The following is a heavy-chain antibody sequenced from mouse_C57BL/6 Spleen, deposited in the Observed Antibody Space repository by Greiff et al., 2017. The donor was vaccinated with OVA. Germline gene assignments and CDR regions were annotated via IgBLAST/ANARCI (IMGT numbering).Heavy chain of an antibody. V-gene: IGHV5-4*01. CDR3: ARDDGRWYFDV. Sequence: EVKLMESGGGLVKPGGSLKLSCAASGFTFSSYAMSWVRQTPEKRLEWVATISDGGSYTYYPDNVKGRFTISRDNAKNNLYLQMSHLKSEDTAMYYCARDDGRWYFDVWGTGTTVTVSS. CDR1: GFTFSSYA. D-gene: IGHD3-1*01. J-gene: IGHJ1*03. CDR2: ISDGGSYT.